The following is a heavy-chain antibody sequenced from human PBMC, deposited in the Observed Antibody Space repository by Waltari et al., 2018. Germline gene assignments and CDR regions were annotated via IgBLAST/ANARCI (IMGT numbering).Heavy chain of an antibody. D-gene: IGHD6-6*01. Sequence: EVQLLESGGGLLQPGGSLRLSCAGPGFTFSNYAMSWVRQAPGKGTEWVSASSGSGRSTYYADSVKGRFTISRDKSKNALYLQMNRLRDADTAMYYCAKGVQKQWVVPDALEMWGRGTMVTVSS. CDR1: GFTFSNYA. CDR3: AKGVQKQWVVPDALEM. CDR2: SSGSGRST. J-gene: IGHJ3*02. V-gene: IGHV3-23*01.